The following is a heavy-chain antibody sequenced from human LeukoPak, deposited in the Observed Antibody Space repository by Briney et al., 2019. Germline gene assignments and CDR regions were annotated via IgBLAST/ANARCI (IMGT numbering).Heavy chain of an antibody. D-gene: IGHD3-22*01. J-gene: IGHJ4*02. CDR3: VRVRYDTSGYRTFDY. CDR2: ISGDGTDI. V-gene: IGHV3-74*01. Sequence: GGSLRLSCAASGFTFSSYAMHWVRQPPEKGLVWVSCISGDGTDIDYADSVKGRFIISRDNAKNTLYLEMKSLRTEDTAVYYCVRVRYDTSGYRTFDYWGQGTLVTVSS. CDR1: GFTFSSYA.